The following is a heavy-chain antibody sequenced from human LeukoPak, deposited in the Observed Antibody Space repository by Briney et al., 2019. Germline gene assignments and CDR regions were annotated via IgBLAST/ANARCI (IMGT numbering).Heavy chain of an antibody. D-gene: IGHD2-2*01. CDR2: IVVGSGNT. V-gene: IGHV1-58*01. CDR3: AAGHLDSYCSSTSYYGTFDY. CDR1: GFTFTSSA. J-gene: IGHJ4*02. Sequence: SVKVSCKASGFTFTSSAVQWVRQARGQRLEWIGWIVVGSGNTNYAQKFQERVTITRDMSTSTAYMELSSLRSEDTAVYYCAAGHLDSYCSSTSYYGTFDYWGQGTLVTVSS.